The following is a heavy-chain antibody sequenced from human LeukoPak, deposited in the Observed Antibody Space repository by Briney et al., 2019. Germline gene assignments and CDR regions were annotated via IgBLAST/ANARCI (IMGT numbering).Heavy chain of an antibody. Sequence: ASVTVSCKASGYTFTSYYMHWVRQAPGQGLEWMGIINPSGGSTSYAQKFQGRVTMTRDTSTSTVYMELSSLRSEDTAVYYCASQVKDIVVVVAATHDAFDIWGQGTMVTVSS. V-gene: IGHV1-46*01. J-gene: IGHJ3*02. CDR3: ASQVKDIVVVVAATHDAFDI. CDR1: GYTFTSYY. D-gene: IGHD2-15*01. CDR2: INPSGGST.